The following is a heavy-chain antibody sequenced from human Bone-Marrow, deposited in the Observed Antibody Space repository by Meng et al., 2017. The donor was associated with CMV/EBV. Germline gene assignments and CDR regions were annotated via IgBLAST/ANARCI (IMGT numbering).Heavy chain of an antibody. V-gene: IGHV1-2*02. D-gene: IGHD1-26*01. CDR2: INPTSGGT. J-gene: IGHJ3*02. CDR3: ARGKLGGRGAFDI. CDR1: GYTFTGYY. Sequence: ASVKVSCKASGYTFTGYYMHWVRQAPGQGLEWMGWINPTSGGTNYAQKFKGRVTMTRDTSISTAYMELSRLRSDDTAVYYCARGKLGGRGAFDIWGQGTMVTVSS.